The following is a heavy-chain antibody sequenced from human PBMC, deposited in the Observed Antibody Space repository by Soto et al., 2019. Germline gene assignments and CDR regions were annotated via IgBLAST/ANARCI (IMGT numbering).Heavy chain of an antibody. D-gene: IGHD5-18*01. CDR2: INHSGST. J-gene: IGHJ6*02. CDR3: AREGGGGYSYGIIYYYYYGMDV. Sequence: PSETLSLTCTVSGGSFSGYYWSWIRQPPGKGLEWIGEINHSGSTNYNPSLKSRVTISVDTSKNQFSLKLSSVTAADTAVYYCAREGGGGYSYGIIYYYYYGMDVWGQGTTVTVS. CDR1: GGSFSGYY. V-gene: IGHV4-34*01.